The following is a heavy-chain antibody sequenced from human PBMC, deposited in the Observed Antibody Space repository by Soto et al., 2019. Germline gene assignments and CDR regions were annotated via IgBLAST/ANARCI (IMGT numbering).Heavy chain of an antibody. J-gene: IGHJ6*03. CDR2: TYYRSRWCN. V-gene: IGHV6-1*01. D-gene: IGHD1-7*01. CDR1: GDSVSSNSAA. CDR3: AGTTSHQWYYMDG. Sequence: PSQTLSLTCAISGDSVSSNSAAWNWIRLSPSRGLEWLARTYYRSRWCNDYAVSVRSRITVNPDTSKNQFSLQLTSVTPEDTAVYYCAGTTSHQWYYMDGWAKRTTVTVSS.